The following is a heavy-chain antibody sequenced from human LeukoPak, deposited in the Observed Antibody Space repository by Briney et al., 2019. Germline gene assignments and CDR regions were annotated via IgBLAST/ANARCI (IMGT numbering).Heavy chain of an antibody. D-gene: IGHD6-13*01. CDR1: GGTFSSYA. Sequence: GASVKVSCKASGGTFSSYAISWVRQAPGQGLEWMGRIIPILGIANYAQKFQGRVTITADKSTSTAYMELSSLRSEDTAVYYCARACSSSWYYSDYWGQGTLVTVSS. CDR3: ARACSSSWYYSDY. CDR2: IIPILGIA. V-gene: IGHV1-69*04. J-gene: IGHJ4*02.